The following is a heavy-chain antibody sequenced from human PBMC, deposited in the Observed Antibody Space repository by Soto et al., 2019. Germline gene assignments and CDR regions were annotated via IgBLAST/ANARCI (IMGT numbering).Heavy chain of an antibody. J-gene: IGHJ5*02. CDR1: GFTFSSYW. CDR2: IKQDGSEK. CDR3: ARSVDTAMVGPEPYWFDP. V-gene: IGHV3-7*05. Sequence: EVQLVESGGGLVQPGGSLRLSCAASGFTFSSYWMSWVRQAPGKGLEWVANIKQDGSEKYYVDSVKGRFTISRDNAKNSLYLQMNSLRAEDTAVYYCARSVDTAMVGPEPYWFDPWGQGTLVTVSS. D-gene: IGHD5-18*01.